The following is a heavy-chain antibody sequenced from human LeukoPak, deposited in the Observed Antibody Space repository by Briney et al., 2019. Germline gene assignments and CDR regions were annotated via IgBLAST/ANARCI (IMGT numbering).Heavy chain of an antibody. CDR3: ARAVVRGATHFDY. Sequence: PSETLSLTCTVSGGSISSYYWSWIRQPPGKGLEWIGYIYYSGSTNYNPSLKSRVTMSVDTSKNQFSLKLSSVTAADTAVYYCARAVVRGATHFDYWGQGTLVTVSS. D-gene: IGHD3-10*01. J-gene: IGHJ4*02. CDR1: GGSISSYY. CDR2: IYYSGST. V-gene: IGHV4-59*01.